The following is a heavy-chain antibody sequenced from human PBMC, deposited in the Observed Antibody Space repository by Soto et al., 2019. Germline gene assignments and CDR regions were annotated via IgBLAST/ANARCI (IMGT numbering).Heavy chain of an antibody. CDR2: ISYDGRNK. D-gene: IGHD3-22*01. Sequence: QLVESGGGVVQPGRSLRLSCAASGFTFSSYAMHWVRQAPGKGLEWVAVISYDGRNKYYADSVKGRFTISRDNSKNTLYLQMNSLRAEDTAVYYCAREIARLLGYWGQGTLVTVSS. J-gene: IGHJ4*02. CDR1: GFTFSSYA. V-gene: IGHV3-30-3*01. CDR3: AREIARLLGY.